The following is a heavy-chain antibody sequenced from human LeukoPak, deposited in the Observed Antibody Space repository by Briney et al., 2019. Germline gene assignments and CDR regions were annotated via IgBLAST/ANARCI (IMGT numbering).Heavy chain of an antibody. J-gene: IGHJ4*02. V-gene: IGHV3-23*01. D-gene: IGHD1-26*01. CDR2: ISGSGGST. CDR3: SKCLYSGSYRASFDN. CDR1: GFTFSTYA. Sequence: PGGSLRLSCAASGFTFSTYAMSWVRQAPGKGLEWVSAISGSGGSTYYEDSVKGRFTISRDNSKNTLYLQMNSLRAEDTAVYYCSKCLYSGSYRASFDNWGQGTLVTVSS.